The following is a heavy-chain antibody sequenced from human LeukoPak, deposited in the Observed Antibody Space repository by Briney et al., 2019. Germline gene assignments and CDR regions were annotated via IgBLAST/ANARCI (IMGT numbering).Heavy chain of an antibody. CDR2: IYSGGGTTK. Sequence: GGSLRLSCAASGFTFSSYAMSWVRQAPGKGLEWVAIIYSGGGTTKYYAESVKDRFTITRDDSKDTVYLQMNSLSAEDTAVYYCVVILVPGGVWHFDLWGRGTLVTVSS. J-gene: IGHJ2*01. V-gene: IGHV3-30*04. D-gene: IGHD2-2*01. CDR3: VVILVPGGVWHFDL. CDR1: GFTFSSYA.